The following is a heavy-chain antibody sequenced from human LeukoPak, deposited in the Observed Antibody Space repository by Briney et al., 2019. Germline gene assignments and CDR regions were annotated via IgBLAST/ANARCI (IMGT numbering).Heavy chain of an antibody. V-gene: IGHV6-1*01. D-gene: IGHD2-2*01. J-gene: IGHJ6*02. Sequence: PSQTLSLTRAISGDSVSSNSAAWNWIRQSPSRGLEWLGGTYYRSKWYNDYAVSVKSRITINPDTSKNQFSLQLNSVTPEDTAVYYCARGGGTSSIYYYYYGMDVWGQGTTVTVSS. CDR1: GDSVSSNSAA. CDR2: TYYRSKWYN. CDR3: ARGGGTSSIYYYYYGMDV.